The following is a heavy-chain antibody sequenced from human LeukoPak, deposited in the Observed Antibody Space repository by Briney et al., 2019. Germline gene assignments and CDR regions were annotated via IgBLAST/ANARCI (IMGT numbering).Heavy chain of an antibody. Sequence: PGGSLRLSCAASGFTFSSYSMNWVRQAPGKGLEWVSYISSSSSTIYYADSVKGRFTISRDNAKNSLYLQMNSLRAEDTAVYYCARDPSIAAAGRAFDIWGQGTMVTVSS. V-gene: IGHV3-48*04. CDR2: ISSSSSTI. D-gene: IGHD6-13*01. CDR1: GFTFSSYS. J-gene: IGHJ3*02. CDR3: ARDPSIAAAGRAFDI.